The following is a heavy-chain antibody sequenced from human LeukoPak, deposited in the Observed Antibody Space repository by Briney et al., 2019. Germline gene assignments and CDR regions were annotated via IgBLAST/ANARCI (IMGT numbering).Heavy chain of an antibody. CDR3: ARRPLPRHVRNPHRFDP. Sequence: SETLSLTCAVYGGSFSGYYWSWIRQPPGKGLEWIGEINHSGSTNYNPSLKSRVTISVDTSKNQFSLKLSSVTAADTAVYYCARRPLPRHVRNPHRFDPWGQGTLVTVSS. J-gene: IGHJ5*02. V-gene: IGHV4-34*01. CDR1: GGSFSGYY. CDR2: INHSGST.